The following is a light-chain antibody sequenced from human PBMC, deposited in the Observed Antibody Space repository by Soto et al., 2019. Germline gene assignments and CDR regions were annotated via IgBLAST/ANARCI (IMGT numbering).Light chain of an antibody. CDR2: GAS. J-gene: IGKJ4*01. CDR1: QSVSNS. V-gene: IGKV3-20*01. CDR3: QQYGSSPLT. Sequence: EIVLTQSPGTLSLSPGERATLSCRASQSVSNSLAWYQQKPGQAPRLLIYGASTRVTGIPDTFSGGGSGTDFTLTISRLEPEHFAVYYCQQYGSSPLTFGGGTKVEIK.